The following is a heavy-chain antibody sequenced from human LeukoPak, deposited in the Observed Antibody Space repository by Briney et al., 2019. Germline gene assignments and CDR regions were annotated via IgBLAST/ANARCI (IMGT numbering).Heavy chain of an antibody. V-gene: IGHV3-21*01. Sequence: GGSLRLSCAASGFTFSSYSMNWVRQAPGKGLEWVSSISSSSSYIYYADSVKGRFTISRDNAKNSLHLQMNSLRAEDTAVYYCARVVYGDYSYFQHWGQGTLVTVSS. CDR3: ARVVYGDYSYFQH. D-gene: IGHD4-17*01. J-gene: IGHJ1*01. CDR2: ISSSSSYI. CDR1: GFTFSSYS.